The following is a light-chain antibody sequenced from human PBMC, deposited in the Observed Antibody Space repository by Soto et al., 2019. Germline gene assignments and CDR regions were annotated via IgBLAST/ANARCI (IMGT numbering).Light chain of an antibody. V-gene: IGLV1-40*01. J-gene: IGLJ1*01. CDR2: GNS. CDR1: SSNIGAGHD. Sequence: QSVLTQPPSVSGAPGQRVTISCTGSSSNIGAGHDVHWYQQLPGTAPKLLIYGNSNRPSGVPDRFSGSKSGTSASLAITGLQADDEADYYCQSYDSSLSGSAYVFGTGTKVTVL. CDR3: QSYDSSLSGSAYV.